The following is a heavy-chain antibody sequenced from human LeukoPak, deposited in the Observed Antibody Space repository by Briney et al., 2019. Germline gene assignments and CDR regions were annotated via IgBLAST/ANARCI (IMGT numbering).Heavy chain of an antibody. CDR3: ARVRRPVDY. CDR2: ISSSSSTI. V-gene: IGHV3-48*02. Sequence: GGSLRLSCAASGFTFSSYSMNWVRQAPGKGLEWVSYISSSSSTIYYADSVKGRFTISRDNAKNSLYLQMYSLRDEDTAVYYCARVRRPVDYWGQGTLVTVSS. J-gene: IGHJ4*02. CDR1: GFTFSSYS.